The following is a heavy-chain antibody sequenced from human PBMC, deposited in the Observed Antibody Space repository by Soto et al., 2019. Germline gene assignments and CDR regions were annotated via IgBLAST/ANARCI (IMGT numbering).Heavy chain of an antibody. CDR3: ARDLSWGSNWYYYMDV. Sequence: GGSLRLSCAASGFTLSSYAMSWGRQAPGKGLEWVSYISSSSSVIDYADSVKGRFTVSRDNARNSLYLQMNSLRAEDTAVYYCARDLSWGSNWYYYMDVWGKGTTVTVSS. J-gene: IGHJ6*03. CDR1: GFTLSSYA. D-gene: IGHD7-27*01. V-gene: IGHV3-48*01. CDR2: ISSSSSVI.